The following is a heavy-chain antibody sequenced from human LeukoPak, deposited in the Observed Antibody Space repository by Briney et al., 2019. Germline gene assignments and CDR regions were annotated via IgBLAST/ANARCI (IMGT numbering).Heavy chain of an antibody. V-gene: IGHV3-30*01. J-gene: IGHJ6*03. CDR2: ISYDGGNE. CDR3: ARAGAFYYYYMDV. D-gene: IGHD1-1*01. CDR1: GFTFSNHA. Sequence: GGSLRLSCAASGFTFSNHAMHWVRQAPGKGLEWVAVISYDGGNEYYADSVRGRFTISRDNSKNTLYLQMNSLRAEDTAVYYCARAGAFYYYYMDVWGKGTTVTVSS.